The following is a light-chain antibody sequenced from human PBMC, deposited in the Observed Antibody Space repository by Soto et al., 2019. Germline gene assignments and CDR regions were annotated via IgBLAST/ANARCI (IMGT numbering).Light chain of an antibody. CDR2: AAS. CDR3: QQSYTTPLIA. CDR1: QTIGTY. J-gene: IGKJ5*01. Sequence: DLQMTQSPSSLSASVGDRVTITCRASQTIGTYLNWYQQKPGKAPKLLIYAASSLESGVPSRFSGSVSGTDFILTISSLQPEDFANYYGQQSYTTPLIAFGQGTRLEIK. V-gene: IGKV1-39*01.